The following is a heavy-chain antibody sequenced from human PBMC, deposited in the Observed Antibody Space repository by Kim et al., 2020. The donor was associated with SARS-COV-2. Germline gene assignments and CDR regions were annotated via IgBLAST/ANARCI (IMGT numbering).Heavy chain of an antibody. D-gene: IGHD3-22*01. Sequence: GGSLRLSCAASGFTFSGYGMHWVRQAPGKGLEWVALISYDGSNKYYADSVKGRFTISRDNSKNTLYLQMSSLRAEDTAVYYCAKDTYYYDSSGPNYWGQGTLVTVSS. CDR1: GFTFSGYG. J-gene: IGHJ4*02. V-gene: IGHV3-30*18. CDR3: AKDTYYYDSSGPNY. CDR2: ISYDGSNK.